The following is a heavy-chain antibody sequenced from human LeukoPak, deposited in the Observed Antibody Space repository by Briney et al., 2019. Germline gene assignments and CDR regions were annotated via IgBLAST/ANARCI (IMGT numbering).Heavy chain of an antibody. CDR1: GGSISSGGYY. CDR3: ARGAMVRGVKENLMDV. CDR2: IYYSGST. Sequence: PSETLSLTCTVSGGSISSGGYYWSWIRQYPGKGLEWIGYIYYSGSTYYNPSLKSRVTISVDTSKNQFSLKLSSVTAADTAVYYCARGAMVRGVKENLMDVWGQGTTVTVSS. D-gene: IGHD3-10*01. V-gene: IGHV4-31*03. J-gene: IGHJ6*02.